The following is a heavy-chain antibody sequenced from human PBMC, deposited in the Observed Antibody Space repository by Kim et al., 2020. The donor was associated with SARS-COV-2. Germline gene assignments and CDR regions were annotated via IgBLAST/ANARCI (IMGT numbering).Heavy chain of an antibody. Sequence: GGSLRLSCAASGFTFGDYAMHWVRQAPGKGLEWVSGISWNSGKIAYADSVKGRFTISRDNAKKSLYLHMNSLTTEDTALYYCAKDDDSGSYWNHWFDPWGQGTLVTVSS. CDR3: AKDDDSGSYWNHWFDP. J-gene: IGHJ5*02. CDR2: ISWNSGKI. V-gene: IGHV3-9*01. CDR1: GFTFGDYA. D-gene: IGHD3-10*01.